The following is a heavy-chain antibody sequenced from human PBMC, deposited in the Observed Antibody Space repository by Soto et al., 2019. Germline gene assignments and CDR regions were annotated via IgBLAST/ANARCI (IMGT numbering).Heavy chain of an antibody. V-gene: IGHV3-53*04. D-gene: IGHD1-7*01. Sequence: PGGSLRLSCAAPGFTVSSNYMSWVRQAPGKGLEWVSVIYSGGSTYYADSVKGRFTISRHNSKNTLYLQMNSLRAEDTAVYYCARMMSTFNNWNYALAFDYWGQGTLVTVSS. CDR2: IYSGGST. CDR3: ARMMSTFNNWNYALAFDY. CDR1: GFTVSSNY. J-gene: IGHJ4*02.